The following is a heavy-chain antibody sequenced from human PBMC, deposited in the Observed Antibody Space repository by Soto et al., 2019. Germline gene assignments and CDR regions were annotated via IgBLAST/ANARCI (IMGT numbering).Heavy chain of an antibody. V-gene: IGHV3-48*02. CDR1: GFTFSSYS. CDR3: ARDNGQWLVRYGMDV. J-gene: IGHJ6*02. Sequence: EVQLVESGGGLVQPGGSLRLSCAASGFTFSSYSMNWVRQAPGKGPEWVSYISSSSSTIYYADSVKGRFTISRDNAKNSLYLQMNSLRDEDTAVYYCARDNGQWLVRYGMDVWGQGTTVTVSS. D-gene: IGHD6-19*01. CDR2: ISSSSSTI.